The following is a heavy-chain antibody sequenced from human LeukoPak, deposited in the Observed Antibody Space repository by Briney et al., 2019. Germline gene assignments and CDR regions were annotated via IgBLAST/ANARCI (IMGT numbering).Heavy chain of an antibody. CDR1: GFTFDDYG. CDR2: INWNGGST. J-gene: IGHJ4*02. CDR3: ARDLTDYYGSGDFDY. V-gene: IGHV3-20*04. Sequence: GGSLRLSCAASGFTFDDYGMSWVRQASGKGLEWVSGINWNGGSTGYADSVKGRFTISRDNAKNSLYLQMNSLRAEDTALYYCARDLTDYYGSGDFDYWGQGTLVTVSS. D-gene: IGHD3-10*01.